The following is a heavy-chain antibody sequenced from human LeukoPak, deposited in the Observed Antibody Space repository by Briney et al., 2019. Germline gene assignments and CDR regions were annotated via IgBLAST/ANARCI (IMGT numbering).Heavy chain of an antibody. CDR2: VHHTDIT. CDR3: ARDRRREGVHAFDV. Sequence: SETLSLTCSVSGGSIITYFWNWIRQPPARGLEWIGYVHHTDITNFNPSLKSRVTILLDRSKNQLSLKLTSVTAADAAVYYCARDRRREGVHAFDVWGRGTMVTVSS. V-gene: IGHV4-59*01. CDR1: GGSIITYF. J-gene: IGHJ3*01. D-gene: IGHD1-14*01.